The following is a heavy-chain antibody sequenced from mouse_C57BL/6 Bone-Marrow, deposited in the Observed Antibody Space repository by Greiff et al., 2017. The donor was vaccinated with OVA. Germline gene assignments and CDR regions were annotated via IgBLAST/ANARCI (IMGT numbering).Heavy chain of an antibody. CDR2: IYPGGGYT. V-gene: IGHV1-63*01. D-gene: IGHD2-4*01. CDR1: GYTFTNYW. Sequence: QVHVKQSGAELVRPGTSVKMSCKASGYTFTNYWIGWAKQRPGHGLEWIGDIYPGGGYTNYNEKFKGKATLTADKSSSTAYMQFSSLTSEDSAIYYCSMITTVYFDYWGQGTTLTVSS. J-gene: IGHJ2*01. CDR3: SMITTVYFDY.